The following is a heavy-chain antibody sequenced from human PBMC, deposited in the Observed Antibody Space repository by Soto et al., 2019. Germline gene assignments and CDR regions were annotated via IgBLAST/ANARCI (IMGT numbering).Heavy chain of an antibody. J-gene: IGHJ5*02. Sequence: SETLSLTCTVSGGSISSDYWSWIRQPPGKGLEWIGYIYSSGTTNYNPSVKGRVTISMDTSQNQVSLKLTSVTAADTAVYYCARHPQWLIRGWFDPWGQGTLVTVSS. V-gene: IGHV4-59*08. CDR3: ARHPQWLIRGWFDP. D-gene: IGHD6-19*01. CDR1: GGSISSDY. CDR2: IYSSGTT.